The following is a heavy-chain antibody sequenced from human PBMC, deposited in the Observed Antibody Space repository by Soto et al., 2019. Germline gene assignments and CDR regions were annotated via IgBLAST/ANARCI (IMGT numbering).Heavy chain of an antibody. V-gene: IGHV3-21*01. CDR1: GFTFSSYS. CDR2: ISSSSSYI. Sequence: EVQLVESGGGLVKPGGSLRLSCAASGFTFSSYSMNWVRQAPGKGLEWVSSISSSSSYIYYADSVKGRFTISRDNAKNSLYLQMNSLRAEDTAVYYCASSTYYYGSGSYLDYYYGMDVWGQGTTVTVSS. D-gene: IGHD3-10*01. CDR3: ASSTYYYGSGSYLDYYYGMDV. J-gene: IGHJ6*02.